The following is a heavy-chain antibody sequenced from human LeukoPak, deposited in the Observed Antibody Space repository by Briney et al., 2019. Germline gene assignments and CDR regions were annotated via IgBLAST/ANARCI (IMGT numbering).Heavy chain of an antibody. Sequence: PSETLSLTCAVYGGSFSGYYWSWIRQPPGKGLEWIGEINHSGSTNYNPSLKSRVTISVDTSKNQFSLKLSSVTAADTAVYYCARGHYYDKPLGYWGQGTLVTVSS. CDR2: INHSGST. J-gene: IGHJ4*02. CDR1: GGSFSGYY. V-gene: IGHV4-34*01. D-gene: IGHD3-22*01. CDR3: ARGHYYDKPLGY.